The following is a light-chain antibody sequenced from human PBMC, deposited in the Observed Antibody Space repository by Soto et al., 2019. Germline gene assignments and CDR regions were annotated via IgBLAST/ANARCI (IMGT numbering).Light chain of an antibody. CDR1: QSVTTF. CDR2: DAS. V-gene: IGKV3-11*01. J-gene: IGKJ5*01. CDR3: QQRSNWPPSIT. Sequence: IVLTQSPATLYLSPGERATLSCRASQSVTTFLAWYQQKPGQAPRLLIYDASDRAPGIPARFSGSGSATDFTLTINNLEPEDFAVYYCQQRSNWPPSITFGQGTRLEIK.